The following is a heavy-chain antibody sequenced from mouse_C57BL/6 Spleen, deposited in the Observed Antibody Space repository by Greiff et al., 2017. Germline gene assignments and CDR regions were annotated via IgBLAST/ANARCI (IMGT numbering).Heavy chain of an antibody. CDR2: INPSSGYT. CDR3: AREDSNPFDY. V-gene: IGHV1-7*01. Sequence: VQVVESGAELAKPGASVKLSCKASGYTFTSYWMHWVRQRPGQGLEWIGYINPSSGYTKYNQKFKDKATLTADKSSSTAYMQLSSLTYEDSAVYYCAREDSNPFDYWGQGTTLTVSS. J-gene: IGHJ2*01. D-gene: IGHD2-5*01. CDR1: GYTFTSYW.